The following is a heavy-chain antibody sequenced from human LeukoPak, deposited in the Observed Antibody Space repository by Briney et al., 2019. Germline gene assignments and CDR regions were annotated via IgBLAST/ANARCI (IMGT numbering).Heavy chain of an antibody. CDR1: GGSFSGYY. J-gene: IGHJ4*02. V-gene: IGHV4-34*01. CDR3: ARAVYRGSFDY. CDR2: INHSGST. D-gene: IGHD1-26*01. Sequence: TSETLSLTCAVYGGSFSGYYWSWIRQPPGKGLEWIGEINHSGSTNYNPSLKSRVTISVDTSKNQLSLKLSSVTAADTAVYYCARAVYRGSFDYWGQGTLVTVSS.